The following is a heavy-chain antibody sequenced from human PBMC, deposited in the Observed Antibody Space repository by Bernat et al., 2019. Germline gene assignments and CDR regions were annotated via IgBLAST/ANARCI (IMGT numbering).Heavy chain of an antibody. J-gene: IGHJ3*02. CDR2: ITWNSGSL. Sequence: EVQLVESGGGLVQPGGSLRLSCAASGFTFDDYAMHWVRQAPGKGLEWVSGITWNSGSLGYADSVKGRFTISRDNAENSLYLQMNSLRPEDTALYYCAKVITFGGVIDDAFDIWGQGTMVTVSS. CDR3: AKVITFGGVIDDAFDI. D-gene: IGHD3-16*02. CDR1: GFTFDDYA. V-gene: IGHV3-9*01.